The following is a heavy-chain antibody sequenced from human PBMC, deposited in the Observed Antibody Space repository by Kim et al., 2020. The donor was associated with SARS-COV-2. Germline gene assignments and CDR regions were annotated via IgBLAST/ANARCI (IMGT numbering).Heavy chain of an antibody. Sequence: SETLSLTCTVSGGSISSGDYYWTWIRQHPGQGLEWIGYIYYSGSTYYNPSLKSRVTISVDTSKNQFSLKLSSVTAADTAVYYCARGLGSSYYFDYWGQGTLVTVSS. J-gene: IGHJ4*02. CDR1: GGSISSGDYY. V-gene: IGHV4-31*03. CDR2: IYYSGST. CDR3: ARGLGSSYYFDY. D-gene: IGHD3-10*01.